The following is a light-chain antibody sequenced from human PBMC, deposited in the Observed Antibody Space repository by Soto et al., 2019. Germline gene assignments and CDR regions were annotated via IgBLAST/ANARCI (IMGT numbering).Light chain of an antibody. CDR2: DAS. J-gene: IGKJ5*01. Sequence: PAKLSMSRGERVSFSYRASQSIRSNLAWYQHKPGQAPRLLISDASAGATGIPARFSGSGSGTDFTLTISCLEPEDFAVYYCQQRSNSPPITLGQGTRLEIK. V-gene: IGKV3-11*01. CDR3: QQRSNSPPIT. CDR1: QSIRSN.